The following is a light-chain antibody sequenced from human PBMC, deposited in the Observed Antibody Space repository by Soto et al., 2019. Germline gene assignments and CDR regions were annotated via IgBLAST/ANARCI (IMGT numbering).Light chain of an antibody. J-gene: IGLJ1*01. Sequence: QSVLTQPRSVSGSPGQSVTISCTGTSSDVGGYNYVSWYQEQPGKAPKLMIYDVSKRPSGVPDRFSGSKSGNTASLTISGLQAEDEADYYCCSYAGSYSYVFGTGP. V-gene: IGLV2-11*01. CDR3: CSYAGSYSYV. CDR1: SSDVGGYNY. CDR2: DVS.